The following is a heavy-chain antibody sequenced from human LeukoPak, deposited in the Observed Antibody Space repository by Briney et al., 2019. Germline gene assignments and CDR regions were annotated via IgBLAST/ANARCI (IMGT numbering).Heavy chain of an antibody. V-gene: IGHV3-53*01. CDR1: EITASNNY. Sequence: GGSLRLSCTISEITASNNYMSWVRQAPGKGLECVSVIDSDGRTYHASSVKGRFTISRDSSNKTLFLRMNSLRPEDTALYYCAISTSNKDFDYGARGTQDSVST. D-gene: IGHD2-2*01. CDR2: IDSDGRT. J-gene: IGHJ4*02. CDR3: AISTSNKDFDY.